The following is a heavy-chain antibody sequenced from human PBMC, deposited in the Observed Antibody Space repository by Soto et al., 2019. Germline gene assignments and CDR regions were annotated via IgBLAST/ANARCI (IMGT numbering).Heavy chain of an antibody. Sequence: PGGSLRLSCAASGFTFSSYSMNWVRQAPGKGLEWVSYISSSSSTIYYADSVKGRFTISRDNAKNSLYLQMNSLRDEDTAVYYCVKWELLRNPPAPPDYWGQGTLVTVSS. CDR1: GFTFSSYS. D-gene: IGHD1-26*01. J-gene: IGHJ4*02. CDR2: ISSSSSTI. CDR3: VKWELLRNPPAPPDY. V-gene: IGHV3-48*02.